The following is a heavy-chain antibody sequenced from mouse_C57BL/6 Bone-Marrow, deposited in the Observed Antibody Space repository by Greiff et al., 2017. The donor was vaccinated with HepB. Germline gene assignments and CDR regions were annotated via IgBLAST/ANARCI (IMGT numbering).Heavy chain of an antibody. CDR2: IYPVSGET. CDR1: GYTFTDHI. Sequence: VQLQQSGAELASPGASVTLSCKASGYTFTDHIMNWVKKRPGQGLEWIGRIYPVSGETNYNQKFMGKATVSVDRSSSPVYMVLNSLTSEDPAVYYGGRTGTVAYAMDYWGQGTSVTVSS. CDR3: GRTGTVAYAMDY. D-gene: IGHD1-1*01. J-gene: IGHJ4*01. V-gene: IGHV1-11*01.